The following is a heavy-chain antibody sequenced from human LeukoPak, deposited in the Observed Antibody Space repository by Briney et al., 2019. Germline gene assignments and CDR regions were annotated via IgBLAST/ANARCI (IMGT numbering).Heavy chain of an antibody. Sequence: GGSLRLSCAASGFTFSGSAMHWVRQASGKGLEWVGRIRNKANSYATAYTASVKGRFTISRDDSRNTAYLQMNSLKTEDTAVYYCTRYSSSDNWFDPWGQGTLVTVSS. CDR3: TRYSSSDNWFDP. CDR1: GFTFSGSA. V-gene: IGHV3-73*01. J-gene: IGHJ5*02. D-gene: IGHD6-6*01. CDR2: IRNKANSYAT.